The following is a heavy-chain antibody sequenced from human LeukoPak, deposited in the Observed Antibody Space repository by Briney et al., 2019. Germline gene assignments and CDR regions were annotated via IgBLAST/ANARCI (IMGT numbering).Heavy chain of an antibody. D-gene: IGHD4-17*01. V-gene: IGHV4-34*01. J-gene: IGHJ4*02. Sequence: SETLSLTCAVYGGSFSGYYWSWIRQPPGKGLEWIGEINHSGSTNYNPSLKSRVTISVDTSKNQFSLKLSSVTAADTAVYYCASGKGYGDCRLRDYWGQGTLVTVSS. CDR2: INHSGST. CDR3: ASGKGYGDCRLRDY. CDR1: GGSFSGYY.